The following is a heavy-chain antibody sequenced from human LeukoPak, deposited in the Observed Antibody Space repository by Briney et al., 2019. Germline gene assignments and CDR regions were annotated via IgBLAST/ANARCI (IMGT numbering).Heavy chain of an antibody. J-gene: IGHJ3*02. D-gene: IGHD3-22*01. CDR2: ISYDGSNK. CDR1: GFTFSSYG. V-gene: IGHV3-30*18. Sequence: PGGSLRLSCAASGFTFSSYGMHWVRQAPGKGLEWVAVISYDGSNKYYADSVQGRFTISRDNSKNTLYLQMNSLRAEDTAVYYCAKLRGDYYDISGPDAFDIWGQGTMVTVSS. CDR3: AKLRGDYYDISGPDAFDI.